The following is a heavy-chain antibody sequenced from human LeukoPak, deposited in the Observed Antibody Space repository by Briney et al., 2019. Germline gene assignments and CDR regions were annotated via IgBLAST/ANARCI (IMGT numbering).Heavy chain of an antibody. Sequence: PGGSLRLSCAASGFSFSTFDIHWVRQAPGKGLEWVAVIWFDGSNKYYSDSVKGRFTISRDNSKNTVYLQMNSLRVEDTAVYYCARDQRSSSDPWGQGTLVTVSS. D-gene: IGHD6-13*01. CDR2: IWFDGSNK. J-gene: IGHJ5*02. V-gene: IGHV3-33*01. CDR3: ARDQRSSSDP. CDR1: GFSFSTFD.